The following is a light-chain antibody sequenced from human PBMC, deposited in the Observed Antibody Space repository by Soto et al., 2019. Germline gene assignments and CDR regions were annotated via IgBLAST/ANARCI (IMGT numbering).Light chain of an antibody. CDR2: AAS. CDR1: QFIDTY. Sequence: DIQMTQSPSFLSASVGDRVTITCRASQFIDTYLNWYQQKPGKAPKFLFYAASSLQSGVPSRFSGSGSGTHFTLTISDLQPEDFATYFCQQTYTTPLTFGGGTKVDI. CDR3: QQTYTTPLT. J-gene: IGKJ4*01. V-gene: IGKV1-39*01.